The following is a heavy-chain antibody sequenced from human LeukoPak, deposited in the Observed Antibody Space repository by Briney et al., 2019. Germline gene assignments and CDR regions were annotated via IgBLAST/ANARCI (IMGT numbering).Heavy chain of an antibody. CDR1: GGSISRYY. CDR3: ARGGNYDILTGYYKGQANWFDP. D-gene: IGHD3-9*01. J-gene: IGHJ5*02. V-gene: IGHV4-59*01. CDR2: IYSSGST. Sequence: SETLSLTCTVSGGSISRYYWSWIRQPPGKGLEWIGYIYSSGSTNYNPSLKSRVTISVDTSKNQFSLKLSSVTAADTAVYYCARGGNYDILTGYYKGQANWFDPWGQGTLVTVSS.